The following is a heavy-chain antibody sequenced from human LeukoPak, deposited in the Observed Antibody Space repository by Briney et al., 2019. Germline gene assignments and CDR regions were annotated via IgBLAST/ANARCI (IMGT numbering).Heavy chain of an antibody. CDR1: GGTFSSYA. V-gene: IGHV1-69*05. J-gene: IGHJ4*02. CDR2: IIPIFGTA. Sequence: SVKVSCKASGGTFSSYAISWVRQAPGQGLEWMGGIIPIFGTANYAQKFQGRVTITTDESTSTAYMELSSLRSEDTAVYYCATPRNIGGSREELDYWGPGNPGHRLL. CDR3: ATPRNIGGSREELDY.